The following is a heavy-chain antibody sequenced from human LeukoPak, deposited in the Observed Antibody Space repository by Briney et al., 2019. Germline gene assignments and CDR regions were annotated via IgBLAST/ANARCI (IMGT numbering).Heavy chain of an antibody. CDR1: GGSISSHY. CDR3: GRDALVGYVSYYYMDV. Sequence: SETLSLTCTVSGGSISSHYWTWIRQSPVKGLEWIGDISNSGSTSYNPSLKSRVTISIDTSKNQFSLKLSSVTAADTAVYYCGRDALVGYVSYYYMDVWGKATTVTVSS. D-gene: IGHD2-15*01. J-gene: IGHJ6*03. CDR2: ISNSGST. V-gene: IGHV4-59*11.